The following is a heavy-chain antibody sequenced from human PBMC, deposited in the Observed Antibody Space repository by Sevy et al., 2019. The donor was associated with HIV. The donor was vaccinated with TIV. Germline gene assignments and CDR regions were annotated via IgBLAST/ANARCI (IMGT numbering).Heavy chain of an antibody. CDR2: IRSKAYGGTT. D-gene: IGHD2-8*01. CDR1: GFTFRDYA. CDR3: TRGLDIVLMEGWFDP. Sequence: GGSLRLSCTASGFTFRDYAMSWFRQAPGKGLEWVGFIRSKAYGGTTEYAASVKGRFIISRDDSKGIAYLQMNSLKTEDTALYYCTRGLDIVLMEGWFDPWGQGTLVTVSS. J-gene: IGHJ5*02. V-gene: IGHV3-49*03.